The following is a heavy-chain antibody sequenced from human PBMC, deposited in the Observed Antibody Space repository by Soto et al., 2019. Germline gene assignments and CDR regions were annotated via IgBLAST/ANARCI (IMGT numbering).Heavy chain of an antibody. Sequence: GGSLRLSCAASGFTFSDHYMDWVRQAPGKGLEWVGRTRNKANSYTTEYAASVKGRFTISRDDSKNSLYLQMNSLKTEDTAVYYCARETGFGRLLYYYYYMDVWGKGTTVTVSS. V-gene: IGHV3-72*01. J-gene: IGHJ6*03. D-gene: IGHD2-15*01. CDR3: ARETGFGRLLYYYYYMDV. CDR1: GFTFSDHY. CDR2: TRNKANSYTT.